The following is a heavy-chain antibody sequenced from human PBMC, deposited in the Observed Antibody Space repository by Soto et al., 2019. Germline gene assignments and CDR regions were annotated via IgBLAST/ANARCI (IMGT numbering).Heavy chain of an antibody. CDR2: ISAYNGNT. V-gene: IGHV1-18*01. Sequence: QVQLVQSGAEVKKPGASVKVSCKASGYTFTSYHITWVRQAPGQGLEWMGWISAYNGNTNYAQKPQATVTMATDTSTSTAYMELRGLCSAATAVDYCARYSPPPREWGQGTLVTVSS. CDR1: GYTFTSYH. CDR3: ARYSPPPRE. D-gene: IGHD2-21*01. J-gene: IGHJ4*02.